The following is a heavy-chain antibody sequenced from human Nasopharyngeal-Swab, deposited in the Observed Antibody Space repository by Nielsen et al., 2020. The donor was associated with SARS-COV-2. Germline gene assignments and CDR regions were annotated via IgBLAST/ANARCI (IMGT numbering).Heavy chain of an antibody. D-gene: IGHD4-17*01. Sequence: SCAVYGGSFSAKYWTWIRQPPGKGLEWIGEINHDGSTNYNPSLKSRVALSVDTSKNQFSLKLTSVTAADTAVYYCARGHDYGEDWGQGTLVTVSS. J-gene: IGHJ4*02. CDR1: GGSFSAKY. V-gene: IGHV4-34*01. CDR2: INHDGST. CDR3: ARGHDYGED.